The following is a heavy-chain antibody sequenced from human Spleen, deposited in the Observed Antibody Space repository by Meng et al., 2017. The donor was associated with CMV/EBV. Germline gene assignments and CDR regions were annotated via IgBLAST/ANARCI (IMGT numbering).Heavy chain of an antibody. J-gene: IGHJ4*02. CDR3: ARAEDSSSWPFDF. CDR2: ISYEGSNK. Sequence: GESLKISCAASGFTFSSYAMSWVRQAPGKGLEWVAVISYEGSNKYYADSVKGRFTISRDNSKNILYLQMNSLRAVDTAVYYCARAEDSSSWPFDFWGQGTLVTVSS. D-gene: IGHD6-13*01. CDR1: GFTFSSYA. V-gene: IGHV3-30-3*01.